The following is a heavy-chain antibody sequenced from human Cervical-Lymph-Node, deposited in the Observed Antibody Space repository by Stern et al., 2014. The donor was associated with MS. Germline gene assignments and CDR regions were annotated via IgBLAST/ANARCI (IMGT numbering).Heavy chain of an antibody. Sequence: QVQLVESGTDVKKPGASAKVSCEASGYSFTDYYIHWVRQAPGQGLEWMGLISPATGAKADAENFEGRVTMTRYTSTTASYMELSRLSSDDTAVYYCARDLADYRYYFDSWGPGTLVTVSS. D-gene: IGHD4-11*01. J-gene: IGHJ4*02. CDR2: ISPATGAK. CDR1: GYSFTDYY. V-gene: IGHV1-2*02. CDR3: ARDLADYRYYFDS.